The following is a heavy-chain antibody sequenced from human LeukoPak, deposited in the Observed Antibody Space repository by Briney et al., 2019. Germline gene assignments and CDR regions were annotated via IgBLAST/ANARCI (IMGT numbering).Heavy chain of an antibody. CDR1: GFTVSSNY. CDR3: ARAGDSIGFFDI. J-gene: IGHJ3*02. V-gene: IGHV3-66*01. D-gene: IGHD4-17*01. Sequence: GGSLRLSCAASGFTVSSNYMSWVRRAPGKGLEWVSVIYSGGSTYYADSVKGRFTISRDNSKNTLYLQMNSLRAEDTAVYYCARAGDSIGFFDIWGQGTMVTVSS. CDR2: IYSGGST.